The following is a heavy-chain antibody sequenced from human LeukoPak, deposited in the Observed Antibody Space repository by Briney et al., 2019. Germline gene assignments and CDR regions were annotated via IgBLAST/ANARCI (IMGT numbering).Heavy chain of an antibody. CDR2: IYYSGST. CDR3: ARDPELHWYFDL. J-gene: IGHJ2*01. CDR1: GGSISSYY. V-gene: IGHV4-59*01. D-gene: IGHD1-26*01. Sequence: SETLSLTCTVSGGSISSYYWSWIRQPPGKGLEWIGYIYYSGSTNYNPSLKSRVTISVDTSKNQFSLKLSFVTAADTAVYYCARDPELHWYFDLWGRGTLVTASS.